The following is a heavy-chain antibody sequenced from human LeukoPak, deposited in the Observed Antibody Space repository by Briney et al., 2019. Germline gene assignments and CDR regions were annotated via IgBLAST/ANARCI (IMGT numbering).Heavy chain of an antibody. J-gene: IGHJ6*03. CDR2: ISAYNGNT. D-gene: IGHD6-19*01. CDR1: GYTFTSYG. V-gene: IGHV1-18*01. CDR3: ARDGGSGWYMSYYYYYMDV. Sequence: GASVKVSCKASGYTFTSYGISWVRQAPGQGLEWMGWISAYNGNTNYAQKLQGRVTMTTDTSTSTAYMELRSLRSDDTAVYYCARDGGSGWYMSYYYYYMDVWGKGTTVTISS.